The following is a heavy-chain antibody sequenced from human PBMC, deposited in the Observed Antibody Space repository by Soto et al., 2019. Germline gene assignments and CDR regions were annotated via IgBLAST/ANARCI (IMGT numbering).Heavy chain of an antibody. V-gene: IGHV3-30*18. Sequence: PGGSLRLSCAASGFTFSSYGMHWVRQAPGKGLEWVAVISYDGSNKYCADSVKGRFTISRDNSKNTLYLQMNSLRAEDTAVYYCAKEVYYGSGPTGYWGQGTLVTVSS. D-gene: IGHD3-10*01. CDR1: GFTFSSYG. J-gene: IGHJ1*01. CDR3: AKEVYYGSGPTGY. CDR2: ISYDGSNK.